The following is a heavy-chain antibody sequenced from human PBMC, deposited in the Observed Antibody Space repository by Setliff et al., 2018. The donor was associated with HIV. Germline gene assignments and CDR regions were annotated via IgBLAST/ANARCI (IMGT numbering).Heavy chain of an antibody. CDR2: TSHSGKT. Sequence: SETLSLTCAVYGGPLSGHYWSWIRQPPGQGLEWIGETSHSGKTNYNPSLKSRVTISVDTSRDQFSLQLTSVTAADTAVYYCARAPPGIQNDAFDVWGQGTMVTVSS. CDR3: ARAPPGIQNDAFDV. V-gene: IGHV4-34*01. J-gene: IGHJ3*01. CDR1: GGPLSGHY.